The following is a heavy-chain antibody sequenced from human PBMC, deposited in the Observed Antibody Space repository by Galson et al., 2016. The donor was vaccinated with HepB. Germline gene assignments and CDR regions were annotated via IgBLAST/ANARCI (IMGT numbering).Heavy chain of an antibody. CDR3: VRDSHFGAFDI. V-gene: IGHV3-48*04. D-gene: IGHD3-10*01. CDR1: GFTFSTFS. J-gene: IGHJ3*02. CDR2: ITSNGDTV. Sequence: SLRLSCAASGFTFSTFSMSWVRQAPGKGLEWIAYITSNGDTVYYADPVNGRFTISRDNAKNSLSLRMNSLRAEDTAVYYCVRDSHFGAFDIWGQGTMVTVSS.